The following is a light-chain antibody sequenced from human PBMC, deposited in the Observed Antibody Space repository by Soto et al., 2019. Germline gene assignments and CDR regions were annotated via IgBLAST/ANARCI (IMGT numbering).Light chain of an antibody. J-gene: IGKJ1*01. CDR2: GAS. CDR1: QSVSSSC. V-gene: IGKV3D-20*02. Sequence: EIVLTQSPGTLSLSPGERGTLSCRASQSVSSSCLAWYQQKPGQAPRLVIYGASSRATGIPARFSGSGSGTDFTLTISSLEPEDFAVYYCQQRSNWPQTFGQGTKVDIK. CDR3: QQRSNWPQT.